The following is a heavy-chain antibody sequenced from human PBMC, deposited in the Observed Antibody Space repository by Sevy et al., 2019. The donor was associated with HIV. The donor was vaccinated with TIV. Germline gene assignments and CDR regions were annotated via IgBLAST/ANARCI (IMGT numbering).Heavy chain of an antibody. V-gene: IGHV1-2*02. Sequence: ASVKVSCKASGYSFTDYYMHWVRQAPGQGLEWMAWINPKNDVTNYAQKFQGRVTMTRDPSTRTASMERTRLRSDDTAVYYCARARRVTTVYYYYGMDVWGQGTTVTVSS. CDR2: INPKNDVT. CDR1: GYSFTDYY. D-gene: IGHD5-18*01. J-gene: IGHJ6*02. CDR3: ARARRVTTVYYYYGMDV.